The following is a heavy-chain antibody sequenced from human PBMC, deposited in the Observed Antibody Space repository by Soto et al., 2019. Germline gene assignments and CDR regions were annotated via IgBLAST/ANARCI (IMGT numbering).Heavy chain of an antibody. J-gene: IGHJ4*02. CDR3: AREPLDYYDRPCDY. CDR1: GFTFSSYS. CDR2: ISSSSSYI. D-gene: IGHD3-22*01. V-gene: IGHV3-21*01. Sequence: PGGSLRLSCAASGFTFSSYSMNWVRQAPGKGLEWVSSISSSSSYIYYADSVKGRFTISRDNAKNSLYLQMNSLRAEDTAVYYCAREPLDYYDRPCDYWGQGTLVTVSS.